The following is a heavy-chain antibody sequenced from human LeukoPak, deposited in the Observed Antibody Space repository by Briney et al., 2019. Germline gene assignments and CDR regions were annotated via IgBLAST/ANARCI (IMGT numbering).Heavy chain of an antibody. J-gene: IGHJ4*02. CDR2: FYYSGSP. D-gene: IGHD5-24*01. CDR3: AREGDGPFDY. Sequence: SETLSLTCTVSGGSISSYYWSWIRQPPGKGLEWIGYFYYSGSPSYNPSLKSRVAISVDTSKNQFSLSLRSVTAADTAIYYCAREGDGPFDYWGRGTLVTVSS. CDR1: GGSISSYY. V-gene: IGHV4-59*01.